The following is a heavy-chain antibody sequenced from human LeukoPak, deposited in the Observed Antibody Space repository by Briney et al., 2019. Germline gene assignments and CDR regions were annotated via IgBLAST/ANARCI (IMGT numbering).Heavy chain of an antibody. CDR1: GASFSGYY. Sequence: SETLSLTCAVYGASFSGYYWNWIRQSPGKGLEWIGEINQSGSTNYNPSHKSRVTISVDTSKKQFSLRLSSVSGADTAVYYCARGRGAVAGYFDHWGQGTLVTVSS. D-gene: IGHD6-19*01. J-gene: IGHJ4*02. CDR2: INQSGST. CDR3: ARGRGAVAGYFDH. V-gene: IGHV4-34*01.